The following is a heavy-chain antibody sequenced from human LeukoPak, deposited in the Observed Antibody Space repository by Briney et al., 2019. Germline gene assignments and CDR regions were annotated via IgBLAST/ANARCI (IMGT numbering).Heavy chain of an antibody. V-gene: IGHV3-9*01. D-gene: IGHD3-22*01. J-gene: IGHJ4*02. CDR1: GFTFDDYA. CDR3: AKDMADSSGYYLGSYFDY. CDR2: ISWNSGSI. Sequence: GRSLRLSCAASGFTFDDYAMHWVRQAPGKGLEWVSGISWNSGSIGYADSVKGRFTISRDNAMNSLYLQMNSLRAEDTALYYCAKDMADSSGYYLGSYFDYWGQGTLVTVSS.